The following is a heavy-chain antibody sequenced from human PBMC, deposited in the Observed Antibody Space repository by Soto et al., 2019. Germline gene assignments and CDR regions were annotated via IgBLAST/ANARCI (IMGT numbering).Heavy chain of an antibody. CDR1: GGSISSSSYY. CDR2: IYYSGST. J-gene: IGHJ6*03. Sequence: KQSQTLSLTCTVSGGSISSSSYYWGWIRQPPGKGLEWIGSIYYSGSTYYNPSLKSRVTISVDTSKNQFSLKLSSVTAADTAVYYCARIGHIVAKVSYYMDVWGKGTTVTVSS. V-gene: IGHV4-39*01. D-gene: IGHD5-12*01. CDR3: ARIGHIVAKVSYYMDV.